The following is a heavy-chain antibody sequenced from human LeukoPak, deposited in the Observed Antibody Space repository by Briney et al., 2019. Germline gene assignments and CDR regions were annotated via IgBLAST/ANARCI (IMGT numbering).Heavy chain of an antibody. CDR1: GFTFSDYY. V-gene: IGHV3-11*06. CDR3: ARQGNNWLDP. J-gene: IGHJ5*02. CDR2: ISSSSNYT. Sequence: PGGSLRLSCAASGFTFSDYYMSWIRQAPEEGLEWVPYISSSSNYTNYADSVKGRFTISRDNAKNSLYLQMNSLTAEDTAVYYCARQGNNWLDPWGQGTLVTVSS.